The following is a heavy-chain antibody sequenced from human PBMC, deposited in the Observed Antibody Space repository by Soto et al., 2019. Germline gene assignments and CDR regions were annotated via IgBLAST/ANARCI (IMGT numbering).Heavy chain of an antibody. V-gene: IGHV4-34*01. CDR3: ARGRHCSIGTGRIANWFDP. CDR1: GGSFSGYY. Sequence: PSETLSLTCAVYGGSFSGYYWSWIRQPPGKGLEWIGEINHSGSTNYNPSLKSRVTISVDTSKNQFSLKLSSVTAADTAVYYCARGRHCSIGTGRIANWFDPWGQGTLVTVSS. D-gene: IGHD7-27*01. CDR2: INHSGST. J-gene: IGHJ5*02.